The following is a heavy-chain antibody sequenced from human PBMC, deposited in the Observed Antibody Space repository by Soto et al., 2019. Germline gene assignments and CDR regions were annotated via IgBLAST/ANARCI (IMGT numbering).Heavy chain of an antibody. Sequence: QVQLVESGGGVVQPGRSLRLSCAASGFTFSSYGMHWVRQAPGQGLEWVAVISHDGSNNYYADSVKGRFTISRDNSKNTLYLQMSSLRAEDTAGYYCAKDITGDCINGSGMGWGQGTLVTVSS. D-gene: IGHD2-8*01. J-gene: IGHJ4*02. CDR2: ISHDGSNN. V-gene: IGHV3-30*18. CDR1: GFTFSSYG. CDR3: AKDITGDCINGSGMG.